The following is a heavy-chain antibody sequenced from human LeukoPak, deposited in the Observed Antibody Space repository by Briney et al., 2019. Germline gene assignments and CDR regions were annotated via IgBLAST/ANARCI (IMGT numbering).Heavy chain of an antibody. J-gene: IGHJ4*02. CDR2: ISNGHGADI. Sequence: GGSLRLSCVASGFNFGRYSINWVRQAPGKGLEWVSYISNGHGADIYYGASVRGRFTVSRDHDRNSVFLEMSALRAEDTGIYYCVRGGCGSAYDCYSHYFDYWGQGTPVTVSS. D-gene: IGHD2-21*02. CDR3: VRGGCGSAYDCYSHYFDY. V-gene: IGHV3-48*01. CDR1: GFNFGRYS.